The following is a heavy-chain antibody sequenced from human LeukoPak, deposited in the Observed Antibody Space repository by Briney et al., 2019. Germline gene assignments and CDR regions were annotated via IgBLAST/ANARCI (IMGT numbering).Heavy chain of an antibody. V-gene: IGHV1-2*02. J-gene: IGHJ3*02. Sequence: ASVKVSCKASGYTFTDYYMHWVRQAPGQGLEWMGWIIPKSGAANYAQKFQGRVTMTRDTSISTAYMELSSLRSDDTAVLYCARSNHYYGSGSGDAFDIWGQGTMVTVSS. CDR3: ARSNHYYGSGSGDAFDI. CDR1: GYTFTDYY. D-gene: IGHD3-10*01. CDR2: IIPKSGAA.